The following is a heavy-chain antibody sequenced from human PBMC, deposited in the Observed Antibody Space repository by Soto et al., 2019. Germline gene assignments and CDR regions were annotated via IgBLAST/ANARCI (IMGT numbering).Heavy chain of an antibody. J-gene: IGHJ4*02. CDR3: AILTLFGFRRPRNYCSGGGCYFDY. Sequence: PGGSLRLSCAASGFTLRTYDVSWVRQAPGKGLEWVSGISDSGVSTFYAHSVLRRFSISRDDSQNTVYLQMNSLTAGDTAVYYCAILTLFGFRRPRNYCSGGGCYFDYWGQGTLVTVSS. CDR2: ISDSGVST. V-gene: IGHV3-23*01. CDR1: GFTLRTYD. D-gene: IGHD2-15*01.